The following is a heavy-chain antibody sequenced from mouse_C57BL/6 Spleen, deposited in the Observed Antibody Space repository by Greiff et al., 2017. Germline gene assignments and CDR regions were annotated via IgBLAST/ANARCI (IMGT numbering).Heavy chain of an antibody. CDR3: ARDNGAWFAY. J-gene: IGHJ3*01. CDR1: GFTFSSYA. Sequence: EVNLVESGGGLVKPGGSLKLSCAASGFTFSSYAMSWVRQTPEKRLEWVATISDGGSYTYYPDNVKGRFTISRDNAKNNLYLQMSHLKSEDTAMYYCARDNGAWFAYWGQGTLVTVSA. V-gene: IGHV5-4*01. CDR2: ISDGGSYT.